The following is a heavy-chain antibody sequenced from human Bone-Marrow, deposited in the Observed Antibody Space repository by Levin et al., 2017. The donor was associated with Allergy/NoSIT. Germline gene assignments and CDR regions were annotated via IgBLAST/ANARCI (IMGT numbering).Heavy chain of an antibody. CDR1: GFTFSSYA. CDR2: ILFDGSNK. V-gene: IGHV3-30*04. D-gene: IGHD2-15*01. J-gene: IGHJ6*02. CDR3: ARVGRPVNYFYGMDV. Sequence: GGSLRLFCAASGFTFSSYAIHWVRQAPGKGLEWVAVILFDGSNKYYADSVKGRFTISRDNSKNTLDLQMNNLRTEDTAVYYCARVGRPVNYFYGMDVWGQGTTVTVSS.